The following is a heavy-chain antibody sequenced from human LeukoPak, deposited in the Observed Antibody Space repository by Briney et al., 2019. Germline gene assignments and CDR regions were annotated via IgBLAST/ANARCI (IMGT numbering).Heavy chain of an antibody. J-gene: IGHJ5*01. CDR3: ARDGTTNRYNWFDS. CDR2: ISGSGGST. D-gene: IGHD2-8*01. V-gene: IGHV3-23*01. CDR1: GFTFSSYA. Sequence: GGSLRLSCAASGFTFSSYAMSWVRQAPGKGLEWVSAISGSGGSTYYADSVKGRFTISRDNAKNSLYLQMNSLTGEDTALYYCARDGTTNRYNWFDSWGQGTLVTVSS.